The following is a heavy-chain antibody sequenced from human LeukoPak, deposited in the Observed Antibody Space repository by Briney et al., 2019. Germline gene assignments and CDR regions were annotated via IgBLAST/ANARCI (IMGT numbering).Heavy chain of an antibody. Sequence: GGSLRLSCAASGFTFSSYGMHWVRQAPGKGLEWVAFIRYDGSNKYYADSVKGRFTISRDSSKNTLYLQMNSLRAEDTAVYYCGKERGEWERQRGAPFDYWGQGTLVTVSS. CDR1: GFTFSSYG. CDR3: GKERGEWERQRGAPFDY. J-gene: IGHJ4*02. V-gene: IGHV3-30*02. CDR2: IRYDGSNK. D-gene: IGHD1-26*01.